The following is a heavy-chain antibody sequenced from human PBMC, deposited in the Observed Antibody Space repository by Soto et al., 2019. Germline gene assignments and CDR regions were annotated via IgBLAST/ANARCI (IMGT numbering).Heavy chain of an antibody. CDR2: TRNKANSYTT. Sequence: EVQLVESGGGLVQPGGSLRLSCAASGFTFSDHYMDWVRQAPGKGLEWVGRTRNKANSYTTEYAASVKGRFTISRDDSKNSLSLKMNSLKTEDTAVYYCARVSFIGSGYYLDSWGQGTLVTVSS. V-gene: IGHV3-72*01. CDR1: GFTFSDHY. CDR3: ARVSFIGSGYYLDS. J-gene: IGHJ4*02. D-gene: IGHD3-22*01.